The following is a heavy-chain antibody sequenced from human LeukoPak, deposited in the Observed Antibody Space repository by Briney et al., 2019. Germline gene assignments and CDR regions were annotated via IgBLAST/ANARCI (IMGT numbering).Heavy chain of an antibody. CDR1: GGSISSGSYY. CDR3: ATPPEGKGGDYWYFDL. D-gene: IGHD2-21*01. V-gene: IGHV4-61*02. J-gene: IGHJ2*01. CDR2: IYTSGST. Sequence: SETLSLTCTVSGGSISSGSYYWSWIRQPAGKGLEWIGRIYTSGSTNYNPSLKSRVTISVDPSKNQFSLKLSSVPAADTAVYYCATPPEGKGGDYWYFDLWGRGTLVTVSS.